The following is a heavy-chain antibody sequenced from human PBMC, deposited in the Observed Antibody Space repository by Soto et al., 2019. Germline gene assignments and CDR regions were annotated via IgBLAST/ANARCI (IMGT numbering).Heavy chain of an antibody. V-gene: IGHV3-30*18. CDR3: AKYTVATISPYYYYGMDV. CDR2: ISYDGSNK. D-gene: IGHD5-12*01. J-gene: IGHJ6*02. Sequence: GGSLRLSCAASGFTFSSYGMHWVRQAPGKGLEWVAVISYDGSNKYYADSVKGRLTISRDNSKNTLYLQMNSLRAEDTAVYYCAKYTVATISPYYYYGMDVWGQGTTVTVSS. CDR1: GFTFSSYG.